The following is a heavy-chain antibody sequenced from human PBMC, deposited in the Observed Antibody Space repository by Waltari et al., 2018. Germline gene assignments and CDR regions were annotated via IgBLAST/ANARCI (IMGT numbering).Heavy chain of an antibody. V-gene: IGHV4-4*07. J-gene: IGHJ6*03. D-gene: IGHD6-6*01. Sequence: QVQLQESGPGLVKPSETLSLTCTVSGGSISSYYWSWIRQPAGKGLAWIGRIYTSGSTNYNPSLKSRVTMSVDTSKNQFSLKLSSVTAADTAVYYCASGGSSSDYYYYYYMDVWGQGTMVTVSS. CDR1: GGSISSYY. CDR2: IYTSGST. CDR3: ASGGSSSDYYYYYYMDV.